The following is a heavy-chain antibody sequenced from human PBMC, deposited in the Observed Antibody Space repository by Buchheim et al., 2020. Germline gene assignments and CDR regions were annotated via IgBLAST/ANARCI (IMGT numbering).Heavy chain of an antibody. CDR1: GGSFSGYY. CDR2: INHSGST. V-gene: IGHV4-34*01. D-gene: IGHD3-10*01. CDR3: ARVRLWFGELLYRYYYYGMDV. Sequence: VQLQQWGAGLLKPSETLSLTCAVYGGSFSGYYWSWIRQPPGKGLEWIGEINHSGSTNYNPSLKSRVTISVDTSKNQFSLKLSSVTAADTAVYYCARVRLWFGELLYRYYYYGMDVWGQGTT. J-gene: IGHJ6*02.